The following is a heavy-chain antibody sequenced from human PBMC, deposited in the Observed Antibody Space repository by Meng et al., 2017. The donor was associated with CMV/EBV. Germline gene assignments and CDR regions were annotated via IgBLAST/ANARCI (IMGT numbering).Heavy chain of an antibody. CDR1: GASIGSMIYY. CDR2: IYYSGTT. J-gene: IGHJ4*02. Sequence: SETLSLTCNVSGASIGSMIYYWGWIRQSPGKGLEWIGSIYYSGTTYHSPSFKSRVTLSIDTAKNQFSMSLRSVSVADTAVYYCARSSGYKAFLDYWGLGMQVTSPQ. V-gene: IGHV4-39*07. CDR3: ARSSGYKAFLDY. D-gene: IGHD5-12*01.